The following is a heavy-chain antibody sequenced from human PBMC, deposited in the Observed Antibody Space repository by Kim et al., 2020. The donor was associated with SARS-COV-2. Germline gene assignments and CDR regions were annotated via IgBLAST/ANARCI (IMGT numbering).Heavy chain of an antibody. CDR1: GGSISSGGYY. D-gene: IGHD2-21*01. V-gene: IGHV4-31*03. CDR2: IYYSGSP. CDR3: ARSHIVSSIDY. J-gene: IGHJ4*02. Sequence: SETLSLTCTVSGGSISSGGYYWNWIRQHPGKGLEWIGYIYYSGSPSYNPSLKSRVTISIDTSKNQFSLNLSSVTAADTAVYYCARSHIVSSIDYWGQGTLVTVSS.